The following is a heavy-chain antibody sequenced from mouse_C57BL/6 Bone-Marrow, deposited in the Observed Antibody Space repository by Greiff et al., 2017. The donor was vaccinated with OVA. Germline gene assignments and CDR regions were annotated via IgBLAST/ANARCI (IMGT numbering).Heavy chain of an antibody. V-gene: IGHV2-2*01. CDR3: AGDYDGYAKDY. D-gene: IGHD2-4*01. CDR2: IWSGGST. Sequence: QVQLQQSGPGLVQPSQSLSITCTVSGFSLTSYGVHWVRQSPGKGLEWLGVIWSGGSTDYNAAFISRLSISKDNSKSQVFFKMNSLQADDTAIYYCAGDYDGYAKDYWGQGASVTVSS. CDR1: GFSLTSYG. J-gene: IGHJ4*01.